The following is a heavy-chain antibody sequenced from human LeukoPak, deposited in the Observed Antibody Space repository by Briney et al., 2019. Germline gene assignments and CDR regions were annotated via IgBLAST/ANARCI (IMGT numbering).Heavy chain of an antibody. CDR3: ARGVGSSWPGWFDP. V-gene: IGHV3-48*03. J-gene: IGHJ5*02. Sequence: GGSLRLSCAASGFTSSNYELNWVRQAPGKGLEWVSYISHSGRTIYSADSVKGRFTISRDNAKNSLYLQMNSLRAEDTAVYYCARGVGSSWPGWFDPWGQGTLVTVSS. D-gene: IGHD6-13*01. CDR2: ISHSGRTI. CDR1: GFTSSNYE.